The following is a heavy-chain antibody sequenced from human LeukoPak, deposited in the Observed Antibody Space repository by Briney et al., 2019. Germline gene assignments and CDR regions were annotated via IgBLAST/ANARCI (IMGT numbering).Heavy chain of an antibody. D-gene: IGHD1-26*01. Sequence: SETLSLXCTVSGGSISSSGYYWGWIRQPPVKGLEWIASIYYSGSTYYNPSLKSRVTISVDTSKNQLSLKLSSLTAADTAVYYCARHEYSGSYYGLSWFDPWGQGTLVTVSS. J-gene: IGHJ5*02. V-gene: IGHV4-39*01. CDR1: GGSISSSGYY. CDR3: ARHEYSGSYYGLSWFDP. CDR2: IYYSGST.